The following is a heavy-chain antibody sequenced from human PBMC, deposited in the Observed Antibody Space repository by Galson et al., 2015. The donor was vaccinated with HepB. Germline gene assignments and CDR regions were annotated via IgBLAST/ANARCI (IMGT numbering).Heavy chain of an antibody. J-gene: IGHJ4*02. V-gene: IGHV3-74*03. CDR3: ATDPRARPFHYLDH. CDR2: ANSEGNIV. CDR1: GFTFSLYW. Sequence: SLRLSCAASGFTFSLYWIHWVRQTPGKGLVWVSAANSEGNIVKYADSVKGRFTISRDKAKNTVYLQMDSLRAEDTALYYCATDPRARPFHYLDHWGQGTLVTVSS. D-gene: IGHD2-21*02.